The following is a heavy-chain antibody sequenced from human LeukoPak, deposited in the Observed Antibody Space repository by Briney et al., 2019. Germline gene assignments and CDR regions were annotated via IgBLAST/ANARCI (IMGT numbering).Heavy chain of an antibody. Sequence: QTSETLSLTCAVYGGSFSGYYWSWIRQPPGKGLEWIGEINHSGSTNYNPSLKSRVTISVDTSKNQFSLKLSSVTAADTAVYYCQRTRGYFDYWGQGTLVTVSS. CDR1: GGSFSGYY. CDR2: INHSGST. V-gene: IGHV4-34*01. CDR3: QRTRGYFDY. D-gene: IGHD3-10*01. J-gene: IGHJ4*02.